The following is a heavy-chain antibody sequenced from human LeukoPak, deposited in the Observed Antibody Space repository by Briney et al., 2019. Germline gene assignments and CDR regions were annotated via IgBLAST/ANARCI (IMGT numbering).Heavy chain of an antibody. J-gene: IGHJ5*02. CDR3: AKAGSSSWSNYNYFDL. CDR2: ISSGSTYI. V-gene: IGHV3-21*01. D-gene: IGHD6-13*01. CDR1: GFTFSSYS. Sequence: RGSPSLSCTASGFTFSSYSMNWVGQAPGKGLEWVSSISSGSTYIYYADSVKGRFTVSRDNAQNSLYLQMNSLRAEDTAVYYCAKAGSSSWSNYNYFDLWGQRTLVTVSS.